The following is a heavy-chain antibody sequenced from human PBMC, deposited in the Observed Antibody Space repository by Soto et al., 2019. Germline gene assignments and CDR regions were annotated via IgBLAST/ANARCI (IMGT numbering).Heavy chain of an antibody. CDR2: ISGGGDNT. D-gene: IGHD3-9*01. CDR3: AKGYYDILTGLDY. Sequence: PGGSLRLSCAASGFTFSNYAVSWVRQAPGKGLEWVSGISGGGDNTYYAESVKGRFTISRDNSKNMLYLQMNSLGAEDTAVYHCAKGYYDILTGLDYSGQGTLVTVSS. V-gene: IGHV3-23*01. J-gene: IGHJ4*02. CDR1: GFTFSNYA.